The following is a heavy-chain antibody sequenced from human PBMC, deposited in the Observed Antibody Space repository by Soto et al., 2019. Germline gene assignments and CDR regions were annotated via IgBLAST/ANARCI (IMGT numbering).Heavy chain of an antibody. CDR2: INPATGAA. J-gene: IGHJ3*02. CDR1: GYPVTAYY. V-gene: IGHV1-2*02. Sequence: QLHLVQSGAVVKKPGASVTVSCSASGYPVTAYYMHWVRQAPGRGLEWMGGINPATGAAKYTQTFQGRVTMTRDTSTSTVFIGLSGLTSADTAGFYWARGGGVGVAGSAAFEMWGQGTLVTVSS. D-gene: IGHD3-3*01. CDR3: ARGGGVGVAGSAAFEM.